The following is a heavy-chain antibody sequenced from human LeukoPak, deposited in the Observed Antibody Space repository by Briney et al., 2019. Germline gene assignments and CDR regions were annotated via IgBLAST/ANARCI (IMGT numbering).Heavy chain of an antibody. CDR3: AKDVTPYYDTLTAYSTDAFDI. CDR1: GGSFSGYY. Sequence: SETLSLTCAVYGGSFSGYYWSWIRQPPGKGLEWIGEINHSGSTNYNPSLKSRVTISVDTSKNQFSLKLSSVTAADTAVYYCAKDVTPYYDTLTAYSTDAFDIWGQGTMVTVSS. J-gene: IGHJ3*02. D-gene: IGHD3-9*01. CDR2: INHSGST. V-gene: IGHV4-34*01.